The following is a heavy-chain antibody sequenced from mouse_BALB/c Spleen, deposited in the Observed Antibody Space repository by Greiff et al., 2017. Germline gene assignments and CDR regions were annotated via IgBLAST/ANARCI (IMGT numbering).Heavy chain of an antibody. Sequence: VKLMESGPGLVAPSQSLSITCTVSGFSLTSYGVHWVRQPPGKGLEWLGVIWAGGSTNYNSALMSRLSISKDNSKSQVFLKMNSLQTDDTAMYYCARDGGSTTSYWYFDVWGAGTTVTVSS. J-gene: IGHJ1*01. CDR2: IWAGGST. V-gene: IGHV2-9*02. CDR3: ARDGGSTTSYWYFDV. CDR1: GFSLTSYG. D-gene: IGHD2-14*01.